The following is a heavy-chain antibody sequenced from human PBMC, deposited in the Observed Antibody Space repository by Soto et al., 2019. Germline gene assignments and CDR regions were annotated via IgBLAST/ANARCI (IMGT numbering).Heavy chain of an antibody. CDR2: IYRGGTT. D-gene: IGHD3-22*01. CDR3: ARGYYDSSGYQTYTTNYFDY. CDR1: GFTVSSNY. J-gene: IGHJ4*02. Sequence: PGGSLRLSCAASGFTVSSNYMSWVRQAPGEGLEWVSTIYRGGTTYYADSVTGRFTISRHYSENTLYLQMNNLRTEDTAVYFCARGYYDSSGYQTYTTNYFDYWGQGTPVTVSS. V-gene: IGHV3-53*04.